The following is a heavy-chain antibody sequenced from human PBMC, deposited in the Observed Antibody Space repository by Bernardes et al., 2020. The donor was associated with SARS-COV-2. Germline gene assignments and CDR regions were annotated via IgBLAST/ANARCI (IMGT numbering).Heavy chain of an antibody. D-gene: IGHD2-21*02. CDR2: ISYEGSKK. CDR3: ARDGRAIVVVTAPGSDAFDI. J-gene: IGHJ3*02. CDR1: GFSFNNYG. V-gene: IGHV3-30*03. Sequence: GGSLRLSCAASGFSFNNYGMHWVRQAPGKGLEWVAFISYEGSKKYYLESLKGRFTISRDNAKNSLYLQMNSLRAEDTALYHCARDGRAIVVVTAPGSDAFDIWGQGTMVTVSS.